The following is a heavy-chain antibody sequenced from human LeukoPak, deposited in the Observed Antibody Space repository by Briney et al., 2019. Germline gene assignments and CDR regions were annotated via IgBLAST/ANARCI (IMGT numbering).Heavy chain of an antibody. CDR1: GFTFSSSW. Sequence: PGGSLRLSCAASGFTFSSSWMAWVRQAPGKGLEWGANIKHDGNEKYYVDSVKGRFTISRDNAKNSLYLEMNSLRADDTAVYYCAGMDHFDYWGQGTLVTVSS. CDR2: IKHDGNEK. D-gene: IGHD1-14*01. J-gene: IGHJ4*02. V-gene: IGHV3-7*01. CDR3: AGMDHFDY.